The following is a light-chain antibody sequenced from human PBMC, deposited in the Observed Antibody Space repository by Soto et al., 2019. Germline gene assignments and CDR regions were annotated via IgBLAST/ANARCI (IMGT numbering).Light chain of an antibody. J-gene: IGKJ1*01. Sequence: IVLTHSTGTLSLSPGDRATLSCRASHSVGTLYLAWYQQKPGPAPRLLISGTSTRATGIPDRISCSASGTEFTRTINRLEPEDFALSYCQQYGSAPPTFGQATK. CDR1: HSVGTLY. V-gene: IGKV3-20*01. CDR3: QQYGSAPPT. CDR2: GTS.